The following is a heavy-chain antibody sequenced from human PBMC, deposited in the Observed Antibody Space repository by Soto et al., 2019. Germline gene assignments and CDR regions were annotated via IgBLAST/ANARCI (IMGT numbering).Heavy chain of an antibody. CDR2: IYYSGST. CDR3: ARGGVSWNYYFDY. Sequence: QVQLQESGPGLVKPSETLSLTCTVSGGSISSYYWSWIRQPPGTGLEWIGYIYYSGSTNYNPSLKSRVTISVDTSKNQFSLKLSSVTAADTAVYYCARGGVSWNYYFDYWGQGTLVTVSS. J-gene: IGHJ4*02. V-gene: IGHV4-59*01. D-gene: IGHD1-7*01. CDR1: GGSISSYY.